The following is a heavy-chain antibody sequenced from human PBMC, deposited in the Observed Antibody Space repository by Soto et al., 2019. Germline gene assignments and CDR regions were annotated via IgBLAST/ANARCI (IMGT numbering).Heavy chain of an antibody. CDR2: IYSGGST. CDR1: GFTVRSSY. J-gene: IGHJ4*02. CDR3: ARSLLWFGELRY. Sequence: EVQLVESGGGLVQPGGPLRLSCAASGFTVRSSYMSWVRQAPGKGLEWVSLIYSGGSTYYADSVKGRFTFSRDNSNNTLYLQMNSLRAEDTAVYYCARSLLWFGELRYWGQGTLVTVSS. V-gene: IGHV3-66*01. D-gene: IGHD3-10*01.